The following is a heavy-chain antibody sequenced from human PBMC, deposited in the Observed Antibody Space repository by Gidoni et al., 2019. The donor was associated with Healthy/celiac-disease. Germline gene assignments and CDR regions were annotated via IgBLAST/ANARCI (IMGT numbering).Heavy chain of an antibody. J-gene: IGHJ4*02. D-gene: IGHD6-19*01. V-gene: IGHV1-69*01. CDR3: ARGGQGAVAGTSYDY. CDR1: GGTFSSYA. CDR2: IIPIFGTA. Sequence: QVQLVQSGAGVRKPGSSVQVSCKASGGTFSSYAISWVRQAPGQGLEWMGGIIPIFGTANYAQKFQGRVTITADESTSTAYMELSSLRSEDTAVYYCARGGQGAVAGTSYDYWGQGTLVTVSS.